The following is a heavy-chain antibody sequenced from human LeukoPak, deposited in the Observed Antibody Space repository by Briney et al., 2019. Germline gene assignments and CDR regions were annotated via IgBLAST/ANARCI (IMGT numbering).Heavy chain of an antibody. CDR1: GFTFSTYS. D-gene: IGHD5-24*01. CDR2: ISPNGVIT. J-gene: IGHJ4*02. Sequence: GGSLRLSCAASGFTFSTYSMNWVRQAPGKGPEWVSGISPNGVITYYADSVKGRFTISRDNSKGTVYLQMNSLRPEDTAVYYCAKDDAWLQYGNWGRGTLVTVSS. CDR3: AKDDAWLQYGN. V-gene: IGHV3-23*01.